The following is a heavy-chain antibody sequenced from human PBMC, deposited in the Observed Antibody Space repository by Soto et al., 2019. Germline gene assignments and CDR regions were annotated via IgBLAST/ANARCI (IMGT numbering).Heavy chain of an antibody. CDR2: INHSGST. Sequence: QVQLQQWGAGLLKPSETLSLTCAVYGGSFSGYYWSWIRQPPGKGLEWIGEINHSGSTNYNPSLKSRVTISVDTSKNQFSLKLSTVTAADTAVYYCARVGRGSIAARSVRDYWGQGTLVTVSS. CDR3: ARVGRGSIAARSVRDY. V-gene: IGHV4-34*01. D-gene: IGHD6-6*01. CDR1: GGSFSGYY. J-gene: IGHJ4*02.